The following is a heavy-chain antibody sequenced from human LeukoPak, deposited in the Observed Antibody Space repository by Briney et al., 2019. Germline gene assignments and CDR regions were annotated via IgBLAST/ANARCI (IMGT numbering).Heavy chain of an antibody. J-gene: IGHJ4*02. CDR1: GFTFSSYW. V-gene: IGHV3-7*01. D-gene: IGHD5-12*01. CDR3: ARDRYSGYDYFDY. CDR2: IKQDGSEK. Sequence: GGSLRLSCAASGFTFSSYWMTWARQAPGKGLEWVANIKQDGSEKYYVDSVKGRFTISRDNAKNSLYLQMNSLRAEDTAVYYCARDRYSGYDYFDYWGQGTLVTVSS.